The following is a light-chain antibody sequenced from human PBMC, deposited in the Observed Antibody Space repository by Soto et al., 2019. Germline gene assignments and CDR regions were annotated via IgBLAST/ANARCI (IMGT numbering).Light chain of an antibody. V-gene: IGKV3-15*01. J-gene: IGKJ5*01. CDR3: QQFNSYPFG. CDR1: QSVSSH. Sequence: EIVMTQSPATLSVSQGESATLSCRASQSVSSHLAWFQQKPGQVPRLLIYSASTRVPGIPARFSGSGSGTEFTLTISGLQSEDFATYNCQQFNSYPFGFGQGTRLEIK. CDR2: SAS.